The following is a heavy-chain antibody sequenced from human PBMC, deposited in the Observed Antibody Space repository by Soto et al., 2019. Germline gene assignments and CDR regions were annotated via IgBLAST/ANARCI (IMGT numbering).Heavy chain of an antibody. CDR3: ARHMSYYYHGMDV. V-gene: IGHV4-39*01. J-gene: IGHJ6*02. CDR2: IYFSGST. CDR1: GGSISSSSYY. Sequence: PSETLSLTCTVSGGSISSSSYYWGWIRQPPGKGLEWIGSIYFSGSTYYNPSLKSGVTISVDTSKNQFSLKLSSVTAADTAVYYCARHMSYYYHGMDVWGQGTTVTVSS. D-gene: IGHD3-16*01.